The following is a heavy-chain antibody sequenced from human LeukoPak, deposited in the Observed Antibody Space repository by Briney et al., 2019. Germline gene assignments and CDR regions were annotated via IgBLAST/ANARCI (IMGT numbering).Heavy chain of an antibody. D-gene: IGHD5-12*01. CDR1: GGSISSYY. CDR2: IYDSGST. CDR3: ARGGSGYDSFYYYGMDV. V-gene: IGHV4-59*01. J-gene: IGHJ6*02. Sequence: SETLSLTCTVSGGSISSYYWSWVRQPPGKGLEWIGYIYDSGSTNYNPSLKSRVTISVDTSKNQFSLKLSSVTAADTAVYYCARGGSGYDSFYYYGMDVWGQGTTVTVSS.